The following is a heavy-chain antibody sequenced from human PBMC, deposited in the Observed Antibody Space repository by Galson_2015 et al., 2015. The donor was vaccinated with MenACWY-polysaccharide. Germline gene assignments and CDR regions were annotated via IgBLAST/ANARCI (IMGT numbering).Heavy chain of an antibody. Sequence: SLRLSCAASGFTFSIYAIHWVRQAPGKGLEWVAVISSDGSDKYYADSVKDRFTISRDNSKNTLYLQMNRLRAEDTAVYSCARVFSGPDATPVSYYFYYMDVWGKGTTVTVSS. CDR1: GFTFSIYA. CDR3: ARVFSGPDATPVSYYFYYMDV. CDR2: ISSDGSDK. D-gene: IGHD2-15*01. V-gene: IGHV3-30*04. J-gene: IGHJ6*03.